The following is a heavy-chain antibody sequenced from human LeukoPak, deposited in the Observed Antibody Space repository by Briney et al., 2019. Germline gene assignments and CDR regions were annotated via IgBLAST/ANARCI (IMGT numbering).Heavy chain of an antibody. Sequence: SETLSLTCAVYGGSFSGYYWSWIRQPPGKGLEWIGEINHSGSTNYNPSLKSRVTISVDTSKNQFSLKLSSVTAADTAVYYCARIGAPGRAMDGPGVFDYWGQGTLVTVSS. J-gene: IGHJ4*02. CDR2: INHSGST. CDR3: ARIGAPGRAMDGPGVFDY. V-gene: IGHV4-34*01. CDR1: GGSFSGYY. D-gene: IGHD3-10*01.